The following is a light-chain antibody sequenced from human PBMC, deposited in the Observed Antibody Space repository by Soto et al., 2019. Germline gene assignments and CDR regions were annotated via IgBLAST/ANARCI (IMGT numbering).Light chain of an antibody. V-gene: IGLV2-14*04. J-gene: IGLJ1*01. CDR1: SSDVGGYNY. CDR2: DVS. CDR3: SSYTSSSTRV. Sequence: PGQSITISCTGTSSDVGGYNYVSWYQQHPGKAPKLMIYDVSNRPSGVSNRFSGSKSGNTASLSISGLQAEDEADYYCSSYTSSSTRVFGTGTKVTVL.